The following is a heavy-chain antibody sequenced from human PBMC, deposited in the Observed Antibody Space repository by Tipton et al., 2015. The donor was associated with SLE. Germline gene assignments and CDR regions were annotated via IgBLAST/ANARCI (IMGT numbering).Heavy chain of an antibody. J-gene: IGHJ4*02. CDR2: TYTNENT. Sequence: TLSLTCTVSGGSLSSSFWSWIRPPARGGLGWIGRTYTNENTNDHPSLKSRVTMSVDTSKSQFSLKLSSVTAADTAVYYCARLRGSSWDEDYVDDWDQGTLVTFSS. D-gene: IGHD6-13*01. CDR3: ARLRGSSWDEDYVDD. V-gene: IGHV4-4*07. CDR1: GGSLSSSF.